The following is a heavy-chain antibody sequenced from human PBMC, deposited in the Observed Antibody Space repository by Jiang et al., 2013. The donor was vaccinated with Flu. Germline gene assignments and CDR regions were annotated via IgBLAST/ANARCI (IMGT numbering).Heavy chain of an antibody. J-gene: IGHJ4*02. D-gene: IGHD1-26*01. CDR1: FSSYA. Sequence: FSSYAMHWVRQAPGKGLEWVAVISTDGSDKHYADSMKGRFTISRDNSKNTLYLQVNSLRPEDTAVYYCAKDRSNSWAFDYWGQGTLVTVSS. CDR3: AKDRSNSWAFDY. V-gene: IGHV3-30*04. CDR2: ISTDGSDK.